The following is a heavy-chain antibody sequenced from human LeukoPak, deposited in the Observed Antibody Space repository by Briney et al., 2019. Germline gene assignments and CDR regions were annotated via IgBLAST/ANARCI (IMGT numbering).Heavy chain of an antibody. Sequence: SETLSLTCTVSGGSISSGDYYWSWIRQPPGKGLEWIGYIYYSGSTYYNPSLKSRVTISVDTSKNQFSLKLSSVTAADTAVYYCARGDGTGGYAFDIWGQGTMVTVSS. CDR3: ARGDGTGGYAFDI. J-gene: IGHJ3*02. D-gene: IGHD4-23*01. CDR2: IYYSGST. V-gene: IGHV4-30-4*01. CDR1: GGSISSGDYY.